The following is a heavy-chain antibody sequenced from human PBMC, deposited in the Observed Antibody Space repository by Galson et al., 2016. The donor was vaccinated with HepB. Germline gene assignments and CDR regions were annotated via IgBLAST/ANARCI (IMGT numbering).Heavy chain of an antibody. D-gene: IGHD6-13*01. Sequence: QSGAEVKKPGESLRISCKASGYSFTSYWISWVRQMPGKGLEWMGRIDPSDSYTTYSPSFQGHITISADKSISTAYLQWSSLKASDTAMHYCARHPPYISSWNYYFDYWGQGTLVTVSS. CDR3: ARHPPYISSWNYYFDY. V-gene: IGHV5-10-1*01. CDR1: GYSFTSYW. CDR2: IDPSDSYT. J-gene: IGHJ4*02.